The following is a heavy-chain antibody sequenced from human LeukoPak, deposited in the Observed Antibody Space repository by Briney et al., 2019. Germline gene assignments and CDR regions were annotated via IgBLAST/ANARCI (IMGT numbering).Heavy chain of an antibody. CDR1: GFTFSSYA. V-gene: IGHV3-23*01. CDR2: IRGSGAST. D-gene: IGHD3-22*01. J-gene: IGHJ4*02. Sequence: GGSLRLSCAASGFTFSSYAMSWVRQAPGKGREWVSTIRGSGASTYYADSVKGRFTISRDNSKNTLYLQMNSLRAEDTAVYYCAKQPGSVVDSSGSLSRHWGQGTLVTASS. CDR3: AKQPGSVVDSSGSLSRH.